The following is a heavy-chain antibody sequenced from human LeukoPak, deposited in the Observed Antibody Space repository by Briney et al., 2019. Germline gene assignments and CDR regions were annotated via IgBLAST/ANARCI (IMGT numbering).Heavy chain of an antibody. CDR3: ARDRPHYDILTGYRVPDYYGMDV. Sequence: PSETLSLTCIVSGGSIIDRQYWNWVRLPPGKGLEWIGHIDYSGSTNYNPSLKSRVTMSVDTSKNQFSLKLSSVTAADTAVYYCARDRPHYDILTGYRVPDYYGMDVWGQGTAVTVSS. CDR1: GGSIIDRQY. D-gene: IGHD3-9*01. J-gene: IGHJ6*02. V-gene: IGHV4-59*11. CDR2: IDYSGST.